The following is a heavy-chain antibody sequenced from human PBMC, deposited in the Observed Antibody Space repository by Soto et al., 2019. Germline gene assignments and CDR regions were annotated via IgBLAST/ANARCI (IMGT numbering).Heavy chain of an antibody. CDR3: ARDIGYCSSTSCYGRSDY. V-gene: IGHV3-30-3*01. CDR2: ISYDGSNK. CDR1: GFTFSSYA. Sequence: GGSLRLSCAASGFTFSSYAMHWVRQAPGKGLEWVAVISYDGSNKYYADSVKGRFTISRDNAKNSLYLQMNSLRAEDTAVYYCARDIGYCSSTSCYGRSDYWGQGTLVTVSS. J-gene: IGHJ4*02. D-gene: IGHD2-2*03.